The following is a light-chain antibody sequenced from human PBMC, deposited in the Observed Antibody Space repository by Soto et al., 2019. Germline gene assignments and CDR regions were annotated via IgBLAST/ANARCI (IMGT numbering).Light chain of an antibody. CDR1: HVISNW. CDR2: AAS. V-gene: IGKV1-12*01. J-gene: IGKJ2*01. Sequence: DIQMTQSPSSVSASVGDTVNITCRASHVISNWLAWYQQRAGKAPKLLIYAASRLQSGVPSRFSGSGSGPDFTLTISVLQPEDVASYYCQQANDFPYTFGQGTKLEI. CDR3: QQANDFPYT.